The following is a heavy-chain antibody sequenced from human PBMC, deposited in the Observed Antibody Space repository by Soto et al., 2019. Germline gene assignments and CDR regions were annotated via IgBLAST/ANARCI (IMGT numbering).Heavy chain of an antibody. J-gene: IGHJ4*02. Sequence: GESLKISCKGSGYSFTSYWIGWVRQVPGKGLEWMGIIYPGDSDTRYSPSFQGQVTISADKSISTAYLQWSSLKASDTAMYYCASSYYYDSSGYYSIPFDYWGQGTLVTSPQ. CDR3: ASSYYYDSSGYYSIPFDY. CDR2: IYPGDSDT. V-gene: IGHV5-51*01. D-gene: IGHD3-22*01. CDR1: GYSFTSYW.